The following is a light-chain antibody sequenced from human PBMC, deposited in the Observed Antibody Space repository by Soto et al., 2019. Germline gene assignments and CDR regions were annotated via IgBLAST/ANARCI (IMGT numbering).Light chain of an antibody. V-gene: IGLV2-8*01. CDR1: SSDVGGYKD. J-gene: IGLJ1*01. CDR3: SSYAGSHNVVV. CDR2: EVN. Sequence: QSVLTQPPSASGSPGQSVTISCTGNSSDVGGYKDVSWYQQHPGKAPKLMIFEVNKRPSGVPARFSGSESGNSASLTVSGLQAEDDADYYCSSYAGSHNVVVFRTGTQLTVL.